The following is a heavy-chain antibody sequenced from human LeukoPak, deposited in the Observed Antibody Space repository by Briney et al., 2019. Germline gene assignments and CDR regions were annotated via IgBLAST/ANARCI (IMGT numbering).Heavy chain of an antibody. CDR2: IYYSGST. D-gene: IGHD4-23*01. Sequence: PSETLSLACTVSGGSISSYYWSWIRQPPGKGLEWIGYIYYSGSTNYNPSLKSRVTISVDTSKNQFSLKLSSVTAADTAVYYCARGGGYSNWFDPWGQGTLVTVSS. CDR3: ARGGGYSNWFDP. CDR1: GGSISSYY. J-gene: IGHJ5*02. V-gene: IGHV4-59*01.